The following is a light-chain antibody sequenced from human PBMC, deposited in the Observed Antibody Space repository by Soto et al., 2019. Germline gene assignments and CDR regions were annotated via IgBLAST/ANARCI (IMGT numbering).Light chain of an antibody. V-gene: IGKV4-1*01. CDR2: WAS. J-gene: IGKJ1*01. CDR1: QSVLYSSNNKNY. Sequence: DIVMTQSPASLAVSLGERATINCKSSQSVLYSSNNKNYLAWYQQKPGQPPKLLIYWASTRESGVPDRFSGSGSGTDFTLTISSLQAEDVAVYYCQQYYSTLGGTFGQGTKVEIK. CDR3: QQYYSTLGGT.